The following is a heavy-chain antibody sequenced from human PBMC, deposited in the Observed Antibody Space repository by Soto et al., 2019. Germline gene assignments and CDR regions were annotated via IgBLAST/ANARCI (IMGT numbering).Heavy chain of an antibody. D-gene: IGHD6-19*01. Sequence: GGSLRLSCAASGFTFSSYTMNWVRQAPGKGLEWVSSISSSNNYIYYADSVNGRFTISRDNAKNSLYLQMSSLRAEDTAVYYCARHTGGWHYYDYWGQGTPVTV. CDR2: ISSSNNYI. J-gene: IGHJ4*02. V-gene: IGHV3-21*01. CDR3: ARHTGGWHYYDY. CDR1: GFTFSSYT.